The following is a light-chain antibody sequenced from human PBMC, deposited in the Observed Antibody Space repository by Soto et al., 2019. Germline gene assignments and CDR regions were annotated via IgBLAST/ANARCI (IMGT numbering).Light chain of an antibody. Sequence: EVVMTQSPATLSVSPGERATLSCRASQSTSSNLALYQHKPGQGSRLLIHDASTMATGVPARFSGSGSGTEFTLTISSLQSEDFAVYYCQQYNDWPETFGQGTKVDIK. CDR2: DAS. CDR3: QQYNDWPET. V-gene: IGKV3-15*01. CDR1: QSTSSN. J-gene: IGKJ1*01.